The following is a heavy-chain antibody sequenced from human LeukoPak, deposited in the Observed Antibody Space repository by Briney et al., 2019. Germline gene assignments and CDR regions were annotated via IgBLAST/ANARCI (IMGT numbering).Heavy chain of an antibody. D-gene: IGHD5-24*01. CDR1: GFTFSSYG. CDR2: IRYDGSDK. Sequence: PGGSLRLSCAASGFTFSSYGIHWVRQAPGKGLEWVAFIRYDGSDKYYTDSVKGRFTISRDNSKNTLYLQMNSLRTEDTAVYYCAREFGHNRWYFDYWGQGALVTVSS. J-gene: IGHJ4*02. CDR3: AREFGHNRWYFDY. V-gene: IGHV3-30*02.